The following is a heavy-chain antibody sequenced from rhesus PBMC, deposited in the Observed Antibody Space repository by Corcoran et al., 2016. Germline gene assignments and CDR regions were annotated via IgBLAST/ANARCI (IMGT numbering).Heavy chain of an antibody. CDR1: GYSISSGYY. J-gene: IGHJ6*01. D-gene: IGHD4-23*01. V-gene: IGHV4-99*01. CDR2: IIGGTGST. CDR3: ARHSDTVTTFGLDS. Sequence: QVQLQESGPGLVKPSETLSLTCAVSGYSISSGYYWGWIRQSPGQGLEYIGYIIGGTGSTYYDPSLKSRVTISKDSSKNQFSLKLTSVTAADTAFYFCARHSDTVTTFGLDSWGQGVVVTVSS.